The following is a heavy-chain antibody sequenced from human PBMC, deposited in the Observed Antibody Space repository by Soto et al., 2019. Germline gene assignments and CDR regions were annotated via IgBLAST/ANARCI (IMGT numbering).Heavy chain of an antibody. CDR3: TASPYDTLLEY. D-gene: IGHD3-9*01. CDR2: IRNKANNYAT. J-gene: IGHJ4*02. V-gene: IGHV3-73*01. CDR1: GFTFSGSA. Sequence: GGSLRLSCSASGFTFSGSAMHWVRQASGKGLEWVGRIRNKANNYATAYAASVKGRFTISRDDSKNTAYLQMNSLETEDTAVYYCTASPYDTLLEYWARGSLVTVSS.